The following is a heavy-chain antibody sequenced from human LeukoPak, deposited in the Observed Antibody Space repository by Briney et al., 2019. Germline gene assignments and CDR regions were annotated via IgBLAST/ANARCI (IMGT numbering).Heavy chain of an antibody. J-gene: IGHJ3*02. CDR3: ARDLFSSSWYANDAFDI. V-gene: IGHV4-61*02. D-gene: IGHD6-13*01. CDR1: GGSISSGSYY. CDR2: IYTSGST. Sequence: SVTLSLTCTVSGGSISSGSYYWSWIRQPPGKGLEWIGRIYTSGSTNYNPSLKSRVTISVDTSKNQFSLKLSSVTAADTAVYYCARDLFSSSWYANDAFDIWGQGTMVTVSS.